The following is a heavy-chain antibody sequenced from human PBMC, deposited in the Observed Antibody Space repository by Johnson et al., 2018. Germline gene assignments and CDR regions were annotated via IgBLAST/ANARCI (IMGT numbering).Heavy chain of an antibody. V-gene: IGHV3-33*06. CDR1: GFTLSRYG. J-gene: IGHJ6*03. CDR3: GKEGWFGGNYYYYYMDV. CDR2: IWYDGSNK. Sequence: QVQLVESGGGVVQPGRSLKLSCAASGFTLSRYGMHWVRQGPGKGLEWLAVIWYDGSNKYYADSVKGRVTISRDNSKNTLYLQMNSLRAEDTALYYCGKEGWFGGNYYYYYMDVWGKGTTVTVSS. D-gene: IGHD3-10*01.